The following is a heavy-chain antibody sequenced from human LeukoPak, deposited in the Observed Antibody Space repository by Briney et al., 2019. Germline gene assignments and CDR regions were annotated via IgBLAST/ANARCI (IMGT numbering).Heavy chain of an antibody. D-gene: IGHD6-13*01. V-gene: IGHV3-30*02. Sequence: PGGSLRLSCAASGFTFSSYGMHWVRQAPGKGLEWVAFIRYDGSNKYYADSVKGRFTISRDNSKNTLYLQMNSLRAEDTAVYYCAKDRSRIAAACTPFDYWGQGTLVTVSS. J-gene: IGHJ4*02. CDR2: IRYDGSNK. CDR3: AKDRSRIAAACTPFDY. CDR1: GFTFSSYG.